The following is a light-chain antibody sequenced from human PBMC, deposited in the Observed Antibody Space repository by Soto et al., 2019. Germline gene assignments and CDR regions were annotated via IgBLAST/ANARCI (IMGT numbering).Light chain of an antibody. J-gene: IGKJ1*01. CDR2: KAS. CDR3: QQYDSYSWT. V-gene: IGKV1-5*03. Sequence: DIQMTQSPSTLSAFVGDRVTITCRASQSISGLLSRYQQKPGKAPKLLIYKASTLESGVPSRFSGSGSGTEFTLTISSLQPDDFATYYCQQYDSYSWTFGQGTKVDI. CDR1: QSISGL.